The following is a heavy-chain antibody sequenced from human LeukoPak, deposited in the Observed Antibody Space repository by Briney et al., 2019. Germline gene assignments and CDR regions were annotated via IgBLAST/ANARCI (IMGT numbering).Heavy chain of an antibody. CDR1: GGSISSGSYY. CDR2: IYTSGST. Sequence: PSETLSLTCTVSGGSISSGSYYWSWIRQPAGKGLEWIGRIYTSGSTNYNPSLKSRVTISVDASKNQFSLKLSSVTAADTAVYYCARDGYYYDNWFDPWGQEPWSPSPQ. J-gene: IGHJ5*02. D-gene: IGHD3-22*01. CDR3: ARDGYYYDNWFDP. V-gene: IGHV4-61*02.